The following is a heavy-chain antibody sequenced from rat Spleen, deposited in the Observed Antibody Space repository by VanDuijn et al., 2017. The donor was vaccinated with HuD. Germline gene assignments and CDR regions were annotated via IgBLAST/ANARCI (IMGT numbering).Heavy chain of an antibody. CDR1: GFSLTSYN. V-gene: IGHV2-30*01. CDR3: ARDRTTRYYVLDA. D-gene: IGHD1-10*01. J-gene: IGHJ3*01. Sequence: QVQLKESGPGLVQPSQTLSLTCTVSGFSLTSYNVHWVRQSTGKGLEWMGIIWTGGDTDFNSALRSRLSISRDTSKSQVFLKMNSLQTEDTATYYCARDRTTRYYVLDAWGQGTLVTVSS. CDR2: IWTGGDT.